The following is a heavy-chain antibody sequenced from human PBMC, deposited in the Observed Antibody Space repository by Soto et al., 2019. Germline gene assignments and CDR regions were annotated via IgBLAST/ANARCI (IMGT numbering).Heavy chain of an antibody. J-gene: IGHJ5*01. CDR3: ARWVGGSMYDNSGKYDS. V-gene: IGHV3-30*03. Sequence: QVQLVESGGGVVQPERSLRLTCAASGFTFSSNGTHWVRQAPGKGLEWVALVSYDGSKKYYADSVKGRFTISRDNSENTLYLQMNSLRAEDTAVYYCARWVGGSMYDNSGKYDSWGQGTLVTVSS. CDR2: VSYDGSKK. CDR1: GFTFSSNG. D-gene: IGHD3-22*01.